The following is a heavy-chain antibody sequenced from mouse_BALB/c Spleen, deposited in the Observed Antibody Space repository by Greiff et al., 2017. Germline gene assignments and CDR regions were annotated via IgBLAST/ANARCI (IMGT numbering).Heavy chain of an antibody. D-gene: IGHD2-1*01. CDR2: IWAGGST. CDR1: GCSLTSYG. CDR3: ARDLGNYLFAY. Sequence: VKLVESGPGLVAPSQSLSITCTVSGCSLTSYGVHWVRQPPGKGLEWLGVIWAGGSTNYNSALMSRLSISKDNSKSQVFLKMNSLQTDDTAMYYCARDLGNYLFAYWGQGTLVTVSA. J-gene: IGHJ3*01. V-gene: IGHV2-9*02.